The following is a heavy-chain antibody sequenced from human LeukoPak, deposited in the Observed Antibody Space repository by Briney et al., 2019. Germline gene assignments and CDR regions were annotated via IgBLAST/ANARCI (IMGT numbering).Heavy chain of an antibody. CDR1: GGSISGSSYY. CDR2: IYYSGST. V-gene: IGHV4-39*02. CDR3: ARGRGARLQFPYFDY. D-gene: IGHD5-24*01. J-gene: IGHJ4*02. Sequence: SETLSLTCTVSGGSISGSSYYWGWIRQPPGKGLEWIGSIYYSGSTYYNPSLKSRVTISVDTSKNQFSLKLNSVTATDTAVYYCARGRGARLQFPYFDYWGQGTLVTVSS.